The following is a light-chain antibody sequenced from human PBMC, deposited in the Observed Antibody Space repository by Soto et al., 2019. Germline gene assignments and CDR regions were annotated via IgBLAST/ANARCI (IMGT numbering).Light chain of an antibody. CDR3: QQRSNWPPST. Sequence: EIVLTQSPATLSLSPGERATLSCRASQSVSSYLAWYQQKPGQAPRLLIYDASNRATGIPARFSGSGSGTVFTLTIISLEPEAFAVYYCQQRSNWPPSTFGQGTKLEIK. V-gene: IGKV3-11*01. CDR2: DAS. CDR1: QSVSSY. J-gene: IGKJ2*02.